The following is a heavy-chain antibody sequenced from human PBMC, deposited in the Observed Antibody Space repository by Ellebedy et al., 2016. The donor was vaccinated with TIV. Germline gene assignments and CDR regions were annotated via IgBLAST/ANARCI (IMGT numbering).Heavy chain of an antibody. J-gene: IGHJ4*02. CDR2: IRFDGSHE. Sequence: GESLKISCSTSGFTFSNFGMHWVRQSPGKGLEWVAFIRFDGSHEQYADSVKGRFTISRDNAKNSLYLQMNSLRVEDTAVYYCATGWSGGVYWGQGTLVTVSS. CDR1: GFTFSNFG. D-gene: IGHD2-15*01. V-gene: IGHV3-30*02. CDR3: ATGWSGGVY.